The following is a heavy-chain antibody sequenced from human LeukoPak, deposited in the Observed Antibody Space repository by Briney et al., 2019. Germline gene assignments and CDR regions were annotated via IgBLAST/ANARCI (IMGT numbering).Heavy chain of an antibody. CDR2: INSDGSST. D-gene: IGHD3-16*02. CDR3: ARGGPFGGVIDLFDY. J-gene: IGHJ4*02. V-gene: IGHV3-74*01. Sequence: GGSLRLSCAASGFTFSSYWIHWVRQAPGKGLVWVSRINSDGSSTSYADSVKGRFTISRDNAKNTLYLQMNSLRAEDTAVYYCARGGPFGGVIDLFDYWGQGILVTASS. CDR1: GFTFSSYW.